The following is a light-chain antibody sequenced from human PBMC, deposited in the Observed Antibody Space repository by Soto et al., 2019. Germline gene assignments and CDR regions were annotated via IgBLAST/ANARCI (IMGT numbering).Light chain of an antibody. CDR2: GAS. J-gene: IGKJ2*01. CDR1: QSIGTH. V-gene: IGKV1-39*01. Sequence: DIQMTQSPSSLSASVGDRVTVTCRASQSIGTHLHWYQQKSGQAPKLLIYGASNLQSGVPSRFAGSGSGTDFTHTVTSLQPEDFATYYCQQSQSSPRTFGQGTKVDIK. CDR3: QQSQSSPRT.